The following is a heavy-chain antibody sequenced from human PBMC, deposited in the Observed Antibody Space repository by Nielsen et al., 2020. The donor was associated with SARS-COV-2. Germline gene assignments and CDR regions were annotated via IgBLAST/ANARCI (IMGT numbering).Heavy chain of an antibody. CDR2: ISWNSGSI. D-gene: IGHD5-24*01. Sequence: GGSLRLSCAASTFADYAMHWVRQAPGKGLEWVSGISWNSGSIGYADSVKGRFTISRDNAKNSLYLQMNSLRAEDTAVYHCVRDEVEMATTPGFDSWGQGTLVTVSS. J-gene: IGHJ4*02. CDR3: VRDEVEMATTPGFDS. CDR1: TFADYA. V-gene: IGHV3-9*01.